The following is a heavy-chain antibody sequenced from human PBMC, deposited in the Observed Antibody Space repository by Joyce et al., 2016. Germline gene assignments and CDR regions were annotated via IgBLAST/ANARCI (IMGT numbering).Heavy chain of an antibody. J-gene: IGHJ4*02. CDR1: GFSFTTYG. CDR2: ISFDGADK. D-gene: IGHD6-19*01. Sequence: QVQLVESGGGVGQPGTSLRLSWAASGFSFTTYGMHWVRQAPVRGLECVAFISFDGADKYYADSVKGRFTISRDNSKNTLYLQMNSLRAEDTALYYCAKDHQNWLVIDYWGQGSLVTVSS. CDR3: AKDHQNWLVIDY. V-gene: IGHV3-30*18.